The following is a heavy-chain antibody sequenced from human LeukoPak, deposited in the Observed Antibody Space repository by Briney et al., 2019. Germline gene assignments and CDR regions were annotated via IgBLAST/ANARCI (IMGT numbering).Heavy chain of an antibody. CDR3: AKGSHSSGWIDAFDI. CDR2: ISGSGGST. J-gene: IGHJ3*02. V-gene: IGHV3-23*01. D-gene: IGHD6-19*01. CDR1: GFTFSNYA. Sequence: GGSLRLSCAASGFTFSNYAMSWVRQAPGKGLEWVSAISGSGGSTYYADSVKGRFTISRDNSKNTLYLQMNSLRAEDTAVYYCAKGSHSSGWIDAFDIWGQGTMVTVSS.